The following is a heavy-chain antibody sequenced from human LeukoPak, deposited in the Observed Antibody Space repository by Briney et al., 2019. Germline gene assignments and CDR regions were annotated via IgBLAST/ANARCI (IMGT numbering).Heavy chain of an antibody. CDR1: GGSISSYY. Sequence: SETLSLTCTVSGGSISSYYWSWIRQPPGKGLEWIGYIYYSGSTNYNPSLKSRVTIPVDTSKNQFSLKLSSVTAADTAVYYCARSYDILTGYTDAFDIWGQGTMVTVSS. CDR2: IYYSGST. D-gene: IGHD3-9*01. V-gene: IGHV4-59*01. CDR3: ARSYDILTGYTDAFDI. J-gene: IGHJ3*02.